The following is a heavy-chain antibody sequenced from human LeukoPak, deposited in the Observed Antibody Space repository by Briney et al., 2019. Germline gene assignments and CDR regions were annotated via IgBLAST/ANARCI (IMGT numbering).Heavy chain of an antibody. J-gene: IGHJ4*02. Sequence: GRSLRLSCAASGFTFSAYWMKWVRQAPGKGLVWVATIKGDGSETHYETSAKGRFTISRDNAKRSLYLQMTSLSVEDTAMYYCATSGGYWGQGTLVTVSS. CDR2: IKGDGSET. CDR1: GFTFSAYW. D-gene: IGHD3-16*01. V-gene: IGHV3-7*01. CDR3: ATSGGY.